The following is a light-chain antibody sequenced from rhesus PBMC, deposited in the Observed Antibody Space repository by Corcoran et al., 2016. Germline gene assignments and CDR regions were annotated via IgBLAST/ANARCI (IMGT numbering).Light chain of an antibody. CDR1: QAINNY. Sequence: DIQMTQSPSSLSASVGDRVTITCRASQAINNYLAWYQQKLGKAPKPLDFYASSLEIGVPPRFRGSRYETDYTLTISSLQPEDFATYYCQQYDNFPPTFGGGTRVELK. CDR3: QQYDNFPPT. CDR2: YAS. J-gene: IGKJ4*01. V-gene: IGKV1-66*01.